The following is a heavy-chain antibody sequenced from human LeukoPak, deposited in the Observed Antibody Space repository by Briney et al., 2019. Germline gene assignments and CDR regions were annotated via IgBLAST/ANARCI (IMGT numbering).Heavy chain of an antibody. CDR2: IIIIVSTI. D-gene: IGHD2-21*02. J-gene: IGHJ6*04. V-gene: IGHV3-48*03. CDR3: ARVCGGDCYSYYYYYYGMDV. Sequence: GGSLRLSRVAPVYTSSIYKKNCGPQAPGKGLGWVSYIIIIVSTIYYADSVKGRFTISRDNAKNSLYLQMNSLRAEDTAVYYCARVCGGDCYSYYYYYYGMDVWGKGTTVTVSS. CDR1: VYTSSIYK.